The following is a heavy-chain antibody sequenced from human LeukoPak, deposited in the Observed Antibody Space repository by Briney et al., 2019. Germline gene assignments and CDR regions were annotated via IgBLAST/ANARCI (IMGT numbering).Heavy chain of an antibody. CDR2: ISGSGGST. CDR3: AKGGIAAAPPYYYYMDV. J-gene: IGHJ6*03. V-gene: IGHV3-23*01. D-gene: IGHD6-13*01. CDR1: GFTFSSYA. Sequence: PGGSLRLSCAASGFTFSSYAMSWVRQAPGKGLEWVSAISGSGGSTYYADSVKGRFTISRDNSKNTLYLQMNSLRAEDTAVYYCAKGGIAAAPPYYYYMDVWGKGTTVTVSS.